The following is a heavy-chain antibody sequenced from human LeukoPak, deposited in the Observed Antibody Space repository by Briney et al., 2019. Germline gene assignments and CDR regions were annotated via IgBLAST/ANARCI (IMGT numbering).Heavy chain of an antibody. D-gene: IGHD2-2*01. CDR3: ARDRGMVVPAEDAFDI. J-gene: IGHJ3*02. Sequence: PGGSLRLSCTASGFNFSSYWMSWVRQAPGKGLEWVANIKQDGSEKYYVESVKGRFTISRDNAKKSLFLQMNSLRAEDTAVYYCARDRGMVVPAEDAFDIWGQGTMVTVSS. CDR2: IKQDGSEK. V-gene: IGHV3-7*05. CDR1: GFNFSSYW.